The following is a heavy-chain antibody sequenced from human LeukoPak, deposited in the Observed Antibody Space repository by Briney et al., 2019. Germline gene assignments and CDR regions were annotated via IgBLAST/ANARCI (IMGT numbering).Heavy chain of an antibody. Sequence: ASVKVSCKASGYTFTSYYMHWVRQAPGKGLEWMGGFDPEDGETIYAQKFQGRVTMTEDTSTDTAYMELSSLRSEDTAVYYCATDLGLVYGDYSLQFDYWGQGTLVTVSS. CDR2: FDPEDGET. CDR3: ATDLGLVYGDYSLQFDY. CDR1: GYTFTSYY. J-gene: IGHJ4*02. V-gene: IGHV1-24*01. D-gene: IGHD4-17*01.